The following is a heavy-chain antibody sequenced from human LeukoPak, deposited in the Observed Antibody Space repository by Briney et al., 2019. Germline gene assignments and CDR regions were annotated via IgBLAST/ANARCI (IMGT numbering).Heavy chain of an antibody. V-gene: IGHV4-39*01. Sequence: PSETLSLTCTVSGGSISTFYWGWIRQPPGKGLEWIGCIYYSGSTYYNPSLKSRVTISVDTSKNQFSLTLSSVTAADTAVYYCARHTRRGGFGSYRKGNFDYWGQGTLVTVSS. CDR2: IYYSGST. CDR3: ARHTRRGGFGSYRKGNFDY. CDR1: GGSISTFY. D-gene: IGHD1-26*01. J-gene: IGHJ4*02.